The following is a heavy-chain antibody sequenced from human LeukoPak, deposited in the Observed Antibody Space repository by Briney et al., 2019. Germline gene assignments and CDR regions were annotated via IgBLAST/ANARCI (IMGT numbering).Heavy chain of an antibody. CDR1: GGTFSSYA. CDR2: IIPIFGTA. CDR3: ARESREWPGGCGSTSCQSYYYYGMDV. V-gene: IGHV1-69*13. D-gene: IGHD2-2*01. Sequence: GASVKVSCKASGGTFSSYAISWVRQAPGQGLEWMGGIIPIFGTANYAQKFQGRVTITADESTSTAYMELSSLRSEDTAVYYCARESREWPGGCGSTSCQSYYYYGMDVWGKGTTVTVSS. J-gene: IGHJ6*04.